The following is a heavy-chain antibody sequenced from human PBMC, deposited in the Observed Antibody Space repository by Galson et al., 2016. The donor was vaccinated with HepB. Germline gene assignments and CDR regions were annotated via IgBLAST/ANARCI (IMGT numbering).Heavy chain of an antibody. V-gene: IGHV4-4*02. CDR2: IYHTGNT. CDR3: ARASVVPCARMLFDS. CDR1: VASINSSNW. Sequence: ETLSLPCTVSVASINSSNWWTWVRQAPEKGLEWIGEIYHTGNTNNNPAPLNRFTMSIDNYRNHFSLKLNSVTAADTAVYYCARASVVPCARMLFDSWGQGILVTVSS. D-gene: IGHD3-16*01. J-gene: IGHJ5*01.